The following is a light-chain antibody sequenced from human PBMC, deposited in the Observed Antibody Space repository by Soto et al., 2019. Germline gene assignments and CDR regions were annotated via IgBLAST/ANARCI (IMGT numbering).Light chain of an antibody. CDR2: AAS. J-gene: IGKJ4*01. CDR1: QRISNY. V-gene: IGKV1-39*01. Sequence: DIQMTQSPSSLSASVGDRVTITCRLRQRISNYLNWYQQKPGKAPKLLIYAASSLQSGVSSRFSGSRSGTSCTLSISRLQPEDIATYNCQQSDSTPFSFGGGTKVVIK. CDR3: QQSDSTPFS.